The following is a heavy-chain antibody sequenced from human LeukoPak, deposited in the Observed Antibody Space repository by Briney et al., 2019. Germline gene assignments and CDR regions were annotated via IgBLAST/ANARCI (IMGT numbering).Heavy chain of an antibody. J-gene: IGHJ4*02. D-gene: IGHD3-22*01. Sequence: GGSLRLSCAASGFSFSTYWMNWVRQAPGKGLEWVSYISSSGSTIYYADSVKGRFTISRDNAKNSLYLQMNSLRAEDTAVYYCAGHTYYYDSSGYYNWGQGTLVTVSS. CDR3: AGHTYYYDSSGYYN. V-gene: IGHV3-48*04. CDR1: GFSFSTYW. CDR2: ISSSGSTI.